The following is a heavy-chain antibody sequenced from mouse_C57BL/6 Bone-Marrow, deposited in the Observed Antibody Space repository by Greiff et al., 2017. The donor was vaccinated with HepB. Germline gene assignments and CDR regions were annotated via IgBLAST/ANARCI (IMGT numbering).Heavy chain of an antibody. Sequence: VQLVESGAELARPGASVKLSCKASGYTFTSYGISWVKQRTGQGLEWIGEIYPRSGNTYYNEKFKGKATLTADKSSSTAYMELRSLTSEDSAVYFCARGGRVVADYWGQGTTLTVSS. CDR3: ARGGRVVADY. J-gene: IGHJ2*01. CDR1: GYTFTSYG. D-gene: IGHD1-1*01. CDR2: IYPRSGNT. V-gene: IGHV1-81*01.